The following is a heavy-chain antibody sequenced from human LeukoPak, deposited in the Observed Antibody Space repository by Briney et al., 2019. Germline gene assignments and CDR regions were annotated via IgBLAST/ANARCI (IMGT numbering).Heavy chain of an antibody. CDR1: GFSLYTSGVG. Sequence: ESGPTLVKPTQTLTLTCTFSGFSLYTSGVGVGWIRQPPGKALEWLALISWNDGKHYSPSLETRLTITKDTSKNQVVLTMTNLDPVDTATYYCAHSRFLVGDAACFDDWGPGTLVTVSS. D-gene: IGHD1-26*01. CDR3: AHSRFLVGDAACFDD. J-gene: IGHJ4*02. CDR2: ISWNDGK. V-gene: IGHV2-5*01.